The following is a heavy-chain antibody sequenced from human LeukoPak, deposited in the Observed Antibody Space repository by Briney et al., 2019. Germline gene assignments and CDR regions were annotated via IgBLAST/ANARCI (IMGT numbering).Heavy chain of an antibody. Sequence: SETLSLTCTVSGGSISSYYWSWIRQPPGKGLEWIGYIYYSGSTNYNPSLKSRVTISVDTSKDQFSLKLSSVTAADTAVYYCARDRVRHYYDSGGSLDAFDIWGQGTMVTVSS. CDR3: ARDRVRHYYDSGGSLDAFDI. D-gene: IGHD3-22*01. J-gene: IGHJ3*02. V-gene: IGHV4-59*01. CDR2: IYYSGST. CDR1: GGSISSYY.